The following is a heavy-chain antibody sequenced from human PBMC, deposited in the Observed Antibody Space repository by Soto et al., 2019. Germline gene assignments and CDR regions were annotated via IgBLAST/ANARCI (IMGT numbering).Heavy chain of an antibody. CDR1: GYTFTNYG. Sequence: GASVKVSCKASGYTFTNYGISWVRQAPXQGLEWMGWINTYNGNTNHAQKLQGRVTMTTDTSTSTAYMELRSLRSDDTAVYYCARGVGSGTYYNQYNWFDPWGQGTLVTVSS. J-gene: IGHJ5*02. D-gene: IGHD3-10*01. CDR3: ARGVGSGTYYNQYNWFDP. CDR2: INTYNGNT. V-gene: IGHV1-18*01.